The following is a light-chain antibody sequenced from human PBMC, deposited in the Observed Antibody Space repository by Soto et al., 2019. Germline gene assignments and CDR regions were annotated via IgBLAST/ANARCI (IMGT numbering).Light chain of an antibody. V-gene: IGKV3-15*01. CDR1: QSISSN. J-gene: IGKJ1*01. Sequence: EIVMTQSPATLSSSPGERATLSCRVSQSISSNLAWYQQKPGQAPRLLIYGASTRATGIPARFSGSGSGTDFTLTISSLQSEDFAVCYCQQYSNWPPTFGQGTRVEIK. CDR3: QQYSNWPPT. CDR2: GAS.